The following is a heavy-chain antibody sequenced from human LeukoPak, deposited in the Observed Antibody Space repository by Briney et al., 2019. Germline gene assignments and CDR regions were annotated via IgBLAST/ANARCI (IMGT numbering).Heavy chain of an antibody. CDR2: INTYNGNT. D-gene: IGHD6-19*01. CDR1: GYTFTSYA. Sequence: GASVKVSCKASGYTFTSYAMHWVRQAPGQRLEWMGWINTYNGNTNYAQKLRGRVTMTTDTSTSTAYMELRSLRSDDAAVYYCARDPHEFSSGWSQFDYWGQGTLVTVSS. V-gene: IGHV1-18*01. CDR3: ARDPHEFSSGWSQFDY. J-gene: IGHJ4*02.